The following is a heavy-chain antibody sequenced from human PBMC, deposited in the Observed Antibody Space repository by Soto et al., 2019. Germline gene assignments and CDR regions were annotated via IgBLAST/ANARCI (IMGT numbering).Heavy chain of an antibody. CDR3: ARESTVAGTDNWFDS. D-gene: IGHD6-13*01. Sequence: SETLSLTCTVSGAFISGYYWSWVRQPAGKGLEWIGRIYTSGSTKYSPSLKSRATMSVDTSKKQFSLKLNSVTAADTAVYYCARESTVAGTDNWFDSWGQGTLVTVSS. V-gene: IGHV4-4*07. J-gene: IGHJ5*01. CDR2: IYTSGST. CDR1: GAFISGYY.